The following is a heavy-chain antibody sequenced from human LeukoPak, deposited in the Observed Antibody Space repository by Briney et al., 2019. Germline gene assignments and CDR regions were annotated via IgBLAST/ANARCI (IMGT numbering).Heavy chain of an antibody. CDR1: GFTFSSYG. CDR3: AKEFGELPPTPEYYYGMDV. CDR2: ISYDGSNK. D-gene: IGHD3-10*01. Sequence: PGRSLRLSCAASGFTFSSYGMHWVRQAPGKGLEWVAVISYDGSNKYYADSVKGRFTISRDNSKNTLYLQMNSLRAEDTAVYYCAKEFGELPPTPEYYYGMDVWGEGTTVTVSS. J-gene: IGHJ6*04. V-gene: IGHV3-30*18.